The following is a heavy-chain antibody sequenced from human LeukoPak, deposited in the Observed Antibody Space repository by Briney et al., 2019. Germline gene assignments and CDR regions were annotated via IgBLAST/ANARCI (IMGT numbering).Heavy chain of an antibody. CDR2: IYYSGST. CDR1: GGSVSSGSYY. CDR3: AREYCSSGNCYLHY. V-gene: IGHV4-61*01. J-gene: IGHJ4*02. Sequence: SETLSLTCTVSGGSVSSGSYYWSWIRQPPGKGLEWIGYIYYSGSTNYNPSLKSRVTISVDTSKNQFSLNLSSVTAADTAVYYCAREYCSSGNCYLHYWGQGTLVTVSS. D-gene: IGHD2-15*01.